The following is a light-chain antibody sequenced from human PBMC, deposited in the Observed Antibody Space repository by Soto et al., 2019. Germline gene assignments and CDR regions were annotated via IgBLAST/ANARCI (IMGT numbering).Light chain of an antibody. J-gene: IGKJ2*01. Sequence: DIQMTQAPSTLSASVGDRVTITCRADQSITRWLAWFQQKPGKAPRLLIYDATNLQPGVPSRFSGSGSGTEFTLTISSLQPADFATYYCQQYNGYSHSFGQGTKVDI. CDR1: QSITRW. CDR3: QQYNGYSHS. CDR2: DAT. V-gene: IGKV1-5*01.